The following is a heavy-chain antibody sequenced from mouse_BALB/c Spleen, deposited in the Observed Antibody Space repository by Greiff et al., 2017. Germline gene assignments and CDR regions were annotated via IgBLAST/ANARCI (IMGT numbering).Heavy chain of an antibody. D-gene: IGHD2-1*01. CDR2: ISSGSSTI. J-gene: IGHJ4*01. CDR3: ARSYGNSYYAMDY. V-gene: IGHV5-17*02. CDR1: GFTFSSFG. Sequence: EVQGVESGGGLVQPGGSRKLSCAASGFTFSSFGMHWVRQAPEKGLEWVAYISSGSSTIYYADTVKGRFTISRDNPKNTLFLQMTSLRSEDTAMYYCARSYGNSYYAMDYWGQGTSVTVSS.